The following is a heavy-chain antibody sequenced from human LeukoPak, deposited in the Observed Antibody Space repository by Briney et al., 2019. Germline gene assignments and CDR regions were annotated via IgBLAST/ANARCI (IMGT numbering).Heavy chain of an antibody. CDR2: IYTSGST. J-gene: IGHJ4*02. CDR3: ARGIVVVPAAFDY. CDR1: GGSISSGSYY. Sequence: SQTLSLTCTVSGGSISSGSYYWSWIRQPAGKGLEWIGRIYTSGSTNYNPSLKSRVTISVDTSKNQFSLKLSSVTAADTAVYYCARGIVVVPAAFDYWGQGTLVTVSS. V-gene: IGHV4-61*02. D-gene: IGHD2-2*01.